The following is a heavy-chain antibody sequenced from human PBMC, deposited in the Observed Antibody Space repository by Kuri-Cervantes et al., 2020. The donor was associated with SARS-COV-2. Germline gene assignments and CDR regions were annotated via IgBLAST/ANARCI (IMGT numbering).Heavy chain of an antibody. CDR3: ARDFTLYRSSARRHFYYFYMDV. Sequence: GESLKISCAASGFTFSSYAMSWVRQAPGKGLEWVSAISGSGGSTYYADSVKGRFTISRDNPKNSLYLQMNSLRAEDTALYYCARDFTLYRSSARRHFYYFYMDVWGKGTTVTVSS. CDR1: GFTFSSYA. CDR2: ISGSGGST. V-gene: IGHV3-23*01. J-gene: IGHJ6*03. D-gene: IGHD6-6*01.